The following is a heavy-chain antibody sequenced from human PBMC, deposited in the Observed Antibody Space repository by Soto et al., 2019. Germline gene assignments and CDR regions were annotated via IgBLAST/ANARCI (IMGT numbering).Heavy chain of an antibody. D-gene: IGHD4-4*01. J-gene: IGHJ4*02. CDR1: GFSFSPSG. V-gene: IGHV3-33*01. CDR3: ASDGSHYDVDY. Sequence: LVESGGGVAQPGRSLRLSCATSGFSFSPSGMHWVRQAPGKGLEWVAIIWNDGSTTYYADSVKGRFTISRDNSKNTVYLQMNSLRDEDTAVYYCASDGSHYDVDYWGQGSQVTVSS. CDR2: IWNDGSTT.